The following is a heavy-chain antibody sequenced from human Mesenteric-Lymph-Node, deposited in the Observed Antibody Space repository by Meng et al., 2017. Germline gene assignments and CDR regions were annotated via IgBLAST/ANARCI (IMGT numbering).Heavy chain of an antibody. V-gene: IGHV3-7*04. J-gene: IGHJ4*02. CDR2: VNQDESQK. Sequence: GGSLRLSCEASGFSFASYSVNWVRQAPGKGLEWVASVNQDESQKYYVDSVEGRFTISRDNAKNSLYLQMNSLRAEDTAVYYCARGTGYYDYWGQGTLVTVSS. CDR3: ARGTGYYDY. D-gene: IGHD3-9*01. CDR1: GFSFASYS.